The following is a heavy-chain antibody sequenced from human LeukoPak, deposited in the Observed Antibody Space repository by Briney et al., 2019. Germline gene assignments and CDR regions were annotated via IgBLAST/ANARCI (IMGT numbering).Heavy chain of an antibody. V-gene: IGHV3-7*03. CDR2: IKPDGTTK. J-gene: IGHJ4*02. CDR1: GFPFSSYS. CDR3: ARSIPYGTTWYGRSDY. Sequence: SGGSLRLSCAASGFPFSSYSMNWVRQAPGKGLEWVANIKPDGTTKFYVDSVKGRFTISRDNALNSLYLQMNSLRAEDTAIYYCARSIPYGTTWYGRSDYWGQGTLVTVSS. D-gene: IGHD6-13*01.